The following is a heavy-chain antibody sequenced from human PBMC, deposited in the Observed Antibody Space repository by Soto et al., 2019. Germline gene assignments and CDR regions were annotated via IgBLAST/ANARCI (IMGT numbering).Heavy chain of an antibody. D-gene: IGHD3-22*01. Sequence: GGSLRLSCPASGLTFSSYAMSWVRQAPGKGLEWVSAISGSGGSTYYADSVKGRFTISRDNSKNTLYLQMNSLRAEDTAVYYCATFLYDSSGYYYPRDYWGQGTLVTVSS. CDR3: ATFLYDSSGYYYPRDY. J-gene: IGHJ4*02. CDR2: ISGSGGST. V-gene: IGHV3-23*01. CDR1: GLTFSSYA.